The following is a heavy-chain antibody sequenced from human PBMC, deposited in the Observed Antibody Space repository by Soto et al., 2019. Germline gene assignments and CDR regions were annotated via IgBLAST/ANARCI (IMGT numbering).Heavy chain of an antibody. CDR1: GGSISSSSYY. J-gene: IGHJ4*02. CDR3: ARLSFVDTAMVDFDY. CDR2: IYYSGST. Sequence: SETLSLTCTVSGGSISSSSYYWGWIRQPPGKGLEWIGSIYYSGSTYYNPSLKSRVTISVDTSKNQFSLKLSSVTAADTAVYYCARLSFVDTAMVDFDYWGQGTLVTVSS. V-gene: IGHV4-39*01. D-gene: IGHD5-18*01.